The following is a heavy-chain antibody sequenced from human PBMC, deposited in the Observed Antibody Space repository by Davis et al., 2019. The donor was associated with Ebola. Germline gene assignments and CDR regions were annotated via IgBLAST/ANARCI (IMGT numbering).Heavy chain of an antibody. CDR2: ISGSGGST. J-gene: IGHJ3*02. CDR1: GFTFSSYA. Sequence: GESLKISCAASGFTFSSYAMSWARQAPGKGLEWVSAISGSGGSTYYADSVKGRFTISRDNSKNTLYLQMNSLRAEDTAVYYCARRRYYDSSGYDAFDIWGQGTMVTVSS. V-gene: IGHV3-23*01. CDR3: ARRRYYDSSGYDAFDI. D-gene: IGHD3-22*01.